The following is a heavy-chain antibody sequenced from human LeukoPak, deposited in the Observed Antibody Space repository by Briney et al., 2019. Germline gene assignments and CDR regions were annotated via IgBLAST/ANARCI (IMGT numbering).Heavy chain of an antibody. D-gene: IGHD6-25*01. CDR3: ARGEYSRGRRRCVAY. CDR2: IYHSGST. J-gene: IGHJ4*02. Sequence: PSGTLPLTCAVSGGSISSNNWWSWVRQPPGRGLEWSREIYHSGSTNYNPSPKSVNTLSVDKSKNQFSLKMSSVTAADTAVYYCARGEYSRGRRRCVAYWGQGTLVTVSS. CDR1: GGSISSNNW. V-gene: IGHV4-4*02.